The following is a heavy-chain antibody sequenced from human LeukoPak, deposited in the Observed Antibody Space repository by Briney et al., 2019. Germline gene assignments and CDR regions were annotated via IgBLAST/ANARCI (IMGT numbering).Heavy chain of an antibody. Sequence: GGSLRLSCAASGFTVSSNYMSWVRQAPGKGLEWVSVIYSGGSTYYADSVKGRFTISRRNSKNTLYLQMSSLRAEDTAVYYCARGGSFYYYYGMDVWGQGTTVTVSS. CDR2: IYSGGST. D-gene: IGHD5-12*01. V-gene: IGHV3-53*04. CDR3: ARGGSFYYYYGMDV. J-gene: IGHJ6*02. CDR1: GFTVSSNY.